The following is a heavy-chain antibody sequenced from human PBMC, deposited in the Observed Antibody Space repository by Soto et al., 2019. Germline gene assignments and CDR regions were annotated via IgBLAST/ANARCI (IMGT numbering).Heavy chain of an antibody. D-gene: IGHD2-2*01. CDR2: INHSGSS. Sequence: QVQLQQWGAGLLKPSETLSLTCVVYGGSSSGYYWSWIRQPPGKGLEWIGEINHSGSSNYNSSLKRRVTISVYPSKNQFSLKLSSVTAADTAVYYCARGGRCSSDSCPPDYWGQGTLVTVSS. CDR1: GGSSSGYY. V-gene: IGHV4-34*01. J-gene: IGHJ4*02. CDR3: ARGGRCSSDSCPPDY.